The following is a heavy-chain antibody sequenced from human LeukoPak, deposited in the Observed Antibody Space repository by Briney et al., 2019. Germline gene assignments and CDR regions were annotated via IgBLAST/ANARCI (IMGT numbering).Heavy chain of an antibody. CDR2: IDPSDSYT. V-gene: IGHV5-10-1*01. CDR1: GYSFTTYW. Sequence: PWESLKISCKGSGYSFTTYWISWVRQMPGKGLEWMGRIDPSDSYTKYSPSFQGLVTLSADKPISTAYLQWSSLVASDTAMYYCARLNYYGSGSYSHDYWGQGTLVTVSS. J-gene: IGHJ4*02. D-gene: IGHD3-10*01. CDR3: ARLNYYGSGSYSHDY.